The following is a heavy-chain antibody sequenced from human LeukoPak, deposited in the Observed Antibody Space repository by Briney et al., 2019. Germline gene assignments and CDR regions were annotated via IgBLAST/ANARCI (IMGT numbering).Heavy chain of an antibody. J-gene: IGHJ4*02. V-gene: IGHV3-23*01. Sequence: PGGSLRLSCAASGFSFSTYWMHWVRQAPGKGLEWVSAISGSGGSTYYADSVKGRFTISRDNSKNTLYLQMNSLRAEDTAVYYCAKGTVGVADYWGQGTLVTVSS. CDR2: ISGSGGST. CDR1: GFSFSTYW. D-gene: IGHD1-26*01. CDR3: AKGTVGVADY.